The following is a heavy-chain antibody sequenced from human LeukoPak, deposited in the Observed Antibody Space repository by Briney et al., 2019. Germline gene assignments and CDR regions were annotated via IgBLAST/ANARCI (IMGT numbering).Heavy chain of an antibody. CDR1: GGSISSSSYY. CDR3: ARPIWTNDAFDI. V-gene: IGHV4-39*07. Sequence: SETLSLTCTVSGGSISSSSYYWGWIRQPPGKGLEWIGSIYYSGSTYYNPSLKSRVTISVDTSRNQFSLKLSSVTAADTAVYYCARPIWTNDAFDIWGQGTMVTVSS. D-gene: IGHD3/OR15-3a*01. CDR2: IYYSGST. J-gene: IGHJ3*02.